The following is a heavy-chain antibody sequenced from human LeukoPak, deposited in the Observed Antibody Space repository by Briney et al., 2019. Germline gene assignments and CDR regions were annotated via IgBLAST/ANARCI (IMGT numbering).Heavy chain of an antibody. J-gene: IGHJ4*02. CDR1: GDFISSSY. CDR2: IYYSGST. V-gene: IGHV4-59*01. Sequence: PSETLSLTCTVSGDFISSSYWSWVRQPPGKGLEWIGDIYYSGSTNYNPSLKSRVTISVDTSKNQFFLKLSSVTAADTAVYYCARAIYGSGGYLDYWGQGTLVTVSS. D-gene: IGHD3-10*01. CDR3: ARAIYGSGGYLDY.